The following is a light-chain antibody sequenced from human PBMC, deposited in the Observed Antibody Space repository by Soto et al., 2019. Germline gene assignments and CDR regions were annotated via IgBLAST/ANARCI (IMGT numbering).Light chain of an antibody. CDR3: QSYHSSGSGSV. J-gene: IGLJ3*02. CDR2: GNS. Sequence: QSVLTQPPSVSGAPGQRVTISCTGTSSNIGAGYDVHWYQQLPGTAPKLLIYGNSNRPSGVPDRFSGSKSGTSASLAITGLLAGHEADNYCQSYHSSGSGSVFGGGIKLTVL. CDR1: SSNIGAGYD. V-gene: IGLV1-40*01.